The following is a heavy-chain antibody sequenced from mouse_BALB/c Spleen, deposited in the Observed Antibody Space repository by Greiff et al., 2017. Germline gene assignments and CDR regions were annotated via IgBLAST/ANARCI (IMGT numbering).Heavy chain of an antibody. CDR3: ARGGDGNYLYWYFDV. CDR2: ISDGGSYT. J-gene: IGHJ1*01. Sequence: EVQRVESGGGLVKPGGSLKLSCAASGFTFSDYYMYWVRQTPEKRLEWVATISDGGSYTYYPDSVKGRFTISRDNAKNNLYLQMSSLKSEDTAMYYCARGGDGNYLYWYFDVWGAGTTVTVSS. D-gene: IGHD2-1*01. CDR1: GFTFSDYY. V-gene: IGHV5-4*02.